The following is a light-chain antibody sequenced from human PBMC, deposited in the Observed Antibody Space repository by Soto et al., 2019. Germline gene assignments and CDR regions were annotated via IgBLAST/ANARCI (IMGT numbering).Light chain of an antibody. V-gene: IGLV2-11*01. J-gene: IGLJ7*01. CDR1: NTDVGSYNY. CDR2: DVS. Sequence: QSVLTQPRSVSGSPGQSVTISCTGSNTDVGSYNYVSWYQQHPGKAPKLMIYDVSNRPSGVPDRFSASKSGNTASLTISGLQAEDEADYYCCSYAGTYTWVFGGGTQLTVL. CDR3: CSYAGTYTWV.